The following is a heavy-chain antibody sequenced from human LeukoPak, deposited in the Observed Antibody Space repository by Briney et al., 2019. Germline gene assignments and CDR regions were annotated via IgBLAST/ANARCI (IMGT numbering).Heavy chain of an antibody. D-gene: IGHD2-15*01. CDR3: AKEGEVRLGYCSGGSCYSLED. Sequence: QPGRSLRLSCAASGFTFSSYGMHWVRQAPGKGLEWVAVISYDGSNKYYADSVKGRFTISRDNSKNTLYLQMNSLRAEDTAVYYCAKEGEVRLGYCSGGSCYSLEDWGQGTLVTVSS. CDR2: ISYDGSNK. J-gene: IGHJ4*02. CDR1: GFTFSSYG. V-gene: IGHV3-30*18.